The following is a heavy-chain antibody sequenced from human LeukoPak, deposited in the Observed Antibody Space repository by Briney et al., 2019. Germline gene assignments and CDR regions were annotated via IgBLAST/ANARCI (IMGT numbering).Heavy chain of an antibody. CDR2: ISGNGAST. CDR1: GFTFSSYA. V-gene: IGHV3-23*01. D-gene: IGHD3-3*01. Sequence: GGSLRLSCAASGFTFSSYAMSWVRQAPGKGLEWVSSISGNGASTYYADSVKGRFTISRDNSKNTLYLQMNSLRAEDTAVYYCARAPDDFWSGSVDYWGQGTLVTVSS. CDR3: ARAPDDFWSGSVDY. J-gene: IGHJ4*02.